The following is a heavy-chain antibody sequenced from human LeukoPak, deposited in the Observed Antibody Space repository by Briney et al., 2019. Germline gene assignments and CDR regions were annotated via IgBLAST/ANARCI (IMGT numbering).Heavy chain of an antibody. CDR1: GFTFSSYS. D-gene: IGHD5-18*01. V-gene: IGHV3-21*01. J-gene: IGHJ5*02. CDR2: ISSSSSYI. Sequence: GGSLRLSCAASGFTFSSYSMNWVRQAPGKGLEWVSSISSSSSYIYYADSVKGRFTNSRDNAKNSLYLQMNSLRAEDTAVYYCARDKYSYGSDNWFDPWGQGTLVTVSS. CDR3: ARDKYSYGSDNWFDP.